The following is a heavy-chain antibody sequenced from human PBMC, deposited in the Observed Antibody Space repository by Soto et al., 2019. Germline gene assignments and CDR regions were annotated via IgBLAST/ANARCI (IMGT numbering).Heavy chain of an antibody. J-gene: IGHJ4*02. D-gene: IGHD3-22*01. CDR2: IYYSGST. CDR3: ASQFPDRHFDY. CDR1: GGSIISGGYY. Sequence: LSLTCIVSGGSIISGGYYCILIRQHPGKGLEWIGYIYYSGSTYYNPSLKSRVTISVDTSKNQFSLKLSSVTAADTAVYYCASQFPDRHFDYWGQGTLVTVSS. V-gene: IGHV4-31*03.